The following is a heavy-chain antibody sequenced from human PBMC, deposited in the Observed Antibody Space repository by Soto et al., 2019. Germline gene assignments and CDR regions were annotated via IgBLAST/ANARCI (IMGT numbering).Heavy chain of an antibody. CDR2: IIPIFGTA. CDR1: GGTFSSYA. J-gene: IGHJ4*02. V-gene: IGHV1-69*06. Sequence: GASVKVSCKASGGTFSSYAISWVRQAPGQGLEWMGGIIPIFGTANYAQKFQGRVTITADKSTSTAYMELSSLRSEDTAVYYCARALVTAIPQNYYFDYWGQGTLVTVSS. D-gene: IGHD2-21*02. CDR3: ARALVTAIPQNYYFDY.